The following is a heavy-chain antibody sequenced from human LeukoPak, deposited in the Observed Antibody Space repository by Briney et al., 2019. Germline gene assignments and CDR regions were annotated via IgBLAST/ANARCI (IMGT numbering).Heavy chain of an antibody. CDR3: ARVYSGYDLPGSLANYYFDY. Sequence: SETLSLTCTVSGGSISSYYWSWIRQPAGKGLEWIGRFYSGGSTDSNPSLKSRVTMSVDTSKNQFSLKLSSVTAADTAVYYCARVYSGYDLPGSLANYYFDYWGQGTLVTVSS. CDR2: FYSGGST. J-gene: IGHJ4*02. V-gene: IGHV4-4*07. CDR1: GGSISSYY. D-gene: IGHD5-12*01.